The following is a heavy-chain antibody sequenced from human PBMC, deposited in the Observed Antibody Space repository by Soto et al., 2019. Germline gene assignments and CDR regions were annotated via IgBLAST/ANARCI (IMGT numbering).Heavy chain of an antibody. CDR2: ITPISGTA. Sequence: QVQLVQSGAEVKKPGSSVKVSCKASGGTFSSYAISWVRQAPGQGLEWMGGITPISGTANYAQKFQGRVTITQHESTSTAYMELSSLRSADTAVYFCARVHQYSSSSEYYYHGLDVWGQWTTVTVSS. J-gene: IGHJ6*02. D-gene: IGHD6-6*01. V-gene: IGHV1-69*05. CDR1: GGTFSSYA. CDR3: ARVHQYSSSSEYYYHGLDV.